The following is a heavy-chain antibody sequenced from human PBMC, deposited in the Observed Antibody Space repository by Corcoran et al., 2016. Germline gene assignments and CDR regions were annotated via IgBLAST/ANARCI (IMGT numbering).Heavy chain of an antibody. D-gene: IGHD3-22*01. CDR2: IWYDGSDK. V-gene: IGHV3-33*01. CDR3: AREGASYYYGSSCHRDAFDI. CDR1: GFNFSSDG. J-gene: IGHJ3*02. Sequence: VKLVEAGGGVVQLGRSLRRSCAPSGFNFSSDGMHWVRKDPGKGLEWVAVIWYDGSDKYYADSVKGRYTISRDNSKNTLYLQMNSLRAEDKAVYYCAREGASYYYGSSCHRDAFDIWGQGTMVTVSS.